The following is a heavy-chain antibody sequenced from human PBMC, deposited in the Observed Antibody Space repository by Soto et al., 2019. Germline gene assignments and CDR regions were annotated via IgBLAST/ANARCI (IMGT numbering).Heavy chain of an antibody. Sequence: QVQLVQSGAEVKNHGSSVKVSCKTSGGTFSNDAISWVRQAPGQGLEWMGGIIPIFGTTHYAQKFQDRVKLTADESTGTAYMEVSSLRSEDTGVYYCARDGMGTIVGGMDVWCQGTTVTVSS. CDR1: GGTFSNDA. CDR2: IIPIFGTT. V-gene: IGHV1-69*01. CDR3: ARDGMGTIVGGMDV. J-gene: IGHJ6*02. D-gene: IGHD7-27*01.